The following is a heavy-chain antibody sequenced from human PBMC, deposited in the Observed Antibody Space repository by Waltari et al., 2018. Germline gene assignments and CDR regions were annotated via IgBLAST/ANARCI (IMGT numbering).Heavy chain of an antibody. CDR1: GFLFSRYG. CDR2: ISFGSTTI. CDR3: ASAERNGGIFDH. V-gene: IGHV3-48*01. Sequence: EVQLVESGGGLVQPGGSLSLSCATSGFLFSRYGMNWVLQAPGKGLEWIAYISFGSTTISIADSVRGRFSVSRDDAKNSLYLHMSGLRAEDTAVYYCASAERNGGIFDHWGQGTPVTVSS. J-gene: IGHJ4*02. D-gene: IGHD3-16*01.